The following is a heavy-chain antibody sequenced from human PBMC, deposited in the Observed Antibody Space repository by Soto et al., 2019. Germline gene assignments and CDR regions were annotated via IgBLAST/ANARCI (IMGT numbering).Heavy chain of an antibody. J-gene: IGHJ5*02. V-gene: IGHV6-1*01. CDR3: AKNRVVPAARGHNWFDP. CDR2: TYYRSKWYN. Sequence: SQTLSLTCAISGDSVSSNSAAWNWIRQSPSRGLEWLGRTYYRSKWYNDYAVSVKSRITINPDTSKNQFSLQLNSVTPEDTAVYYCAKNRVVPAARGHNWFDPWGQGTLVTVSS. D-gene: IGHD2-2*01. CDR1: GDSVSSNSAA.